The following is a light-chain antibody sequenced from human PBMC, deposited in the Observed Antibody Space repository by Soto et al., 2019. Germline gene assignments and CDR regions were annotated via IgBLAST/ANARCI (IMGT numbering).Light chain of an antibody. V-gene: IGLV2-11*01. Sequence: QSALTQPRSVSESPGQSVTISCTGTSSDVGAYNYVSWYQQHPGKVPKLIIYDVNKRPSGLPDRFSGSKSGNTASLTISGLQAEDEADYYCCSFAGTYLVFGGGPKVTVL. J-gene: IGLJ3*02. CDR1: SSDVGAYNY. CDR2: DVN. CDR3: CSFAGTYLV.